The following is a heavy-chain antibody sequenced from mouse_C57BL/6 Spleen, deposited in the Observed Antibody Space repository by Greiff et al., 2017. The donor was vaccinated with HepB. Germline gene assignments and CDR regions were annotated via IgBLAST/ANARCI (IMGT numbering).Heavy chain of an antibody. CDR3: ARYYDYDVLKVYYAMDY. CDR1: GYTFTDYY. Sequence: EVQLQQSGPELVKPGASVKISCKASGYTFTDYYMNWVKQSHGKSLEWIGDINPNNGGTSYNQKFKGKATLTVDKSSSTAYMELRSLTSEDSAVYYCARYYDYDVLKVYYAMDYWGQGTSVTVSS. V-gene: IGHV1-26*01. CDR2: INPNNGGT. J-gene: IGHJ4*01. D-gene: IGHD2-4*01.